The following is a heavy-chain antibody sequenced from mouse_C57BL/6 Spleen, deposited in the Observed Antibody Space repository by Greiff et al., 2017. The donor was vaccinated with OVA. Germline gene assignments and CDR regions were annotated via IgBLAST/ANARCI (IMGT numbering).Heavy chain of an antibody. Sequence: VQLQQPGAELVKPGASVKLSCKASGYTFTSYWMHWVKQRPGQGLEWIGMIHPNSGSTTYNEKFKSKATLTVDKSSSTAYMQLSSLTSENSAVYYCARAPIYYYGSSYLDYWGQGTTLTVSS. D-gene: IGHD1-1*01. CDR2: IHPNSGST. V-gene: IGHV1-64*01. J-gene: IGHJ2*01. CDR1: GYTFTSYW. CDR3: ARAPIYYYGSSYLDY.